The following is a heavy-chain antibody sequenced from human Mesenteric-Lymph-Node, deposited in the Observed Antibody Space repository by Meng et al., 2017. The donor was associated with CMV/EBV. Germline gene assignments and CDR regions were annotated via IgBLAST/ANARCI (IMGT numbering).Heavy chain of an antibody. Sequence: CKASGATFSSYAISWVRQAPGQGLEWMGGIIPIFGTANYAQKFQGRVTITADESTSTAYMELSSLRSDDTAVYYCARIQDWGSLGDYWGQGTLVTVSS. J-gene: IGHJ4*02. CDR2: IIPIFGTA. D-gene: IGHD7-27*01. CDR3: ARIQDWGSLGDY. CDR1: GATFSSYA. V-gene: IGHV1-69*01.